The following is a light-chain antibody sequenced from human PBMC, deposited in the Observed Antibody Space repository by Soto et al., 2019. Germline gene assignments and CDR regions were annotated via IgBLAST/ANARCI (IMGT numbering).Light chain of an antibody. CDR2: AAS. V-gene: IGKV1-17*01. Sequence: IQMNPSPSSLSASVGDRFSITCRASQGIRNDLGWYKQKPGKAPKRLSYAASNLQSGVPSMFSGSGSGTEFTLTISSLQPEDFAAYYCVQYNSYPWTFGQGTKVDIK. CDR1: QGIRND. J-gene: IGKJ1*01. CDR3: VQYNSYPWT.